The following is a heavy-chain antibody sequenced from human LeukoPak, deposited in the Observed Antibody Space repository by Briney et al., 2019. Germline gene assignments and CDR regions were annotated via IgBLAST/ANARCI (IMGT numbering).Heavy chain of an antibody. Sequence: PGGSLRLSCAASGFTFSSYEMNWVRQAPGKGLEWVSYISSSGSTIYYADSVKGRFTFSRDNAKNSLYLQMNSLRAEDTAVYYCATTCGGDCSWAFDYWGQGTLVTVSS. V-gene: IGHV3-48*03. J-gene: IGHJ4*02. CDR3: ATTCGGDCSWAFDY. D-gene: IGHD2-21*02. CDR1: GFTFSSYE. CDR2: ISSSGSTI.